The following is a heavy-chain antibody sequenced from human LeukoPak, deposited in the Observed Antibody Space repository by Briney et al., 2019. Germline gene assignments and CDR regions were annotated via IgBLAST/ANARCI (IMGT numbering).Heavy chain of an antibody. CDR1: GSTFSSYW. J-gene: IGHJ5*02. Sequence: AGGSLRLSCAASGSTFSSYWMSWVRQAPGKGLEWVANIKQDGSEKYYVDSVKGRFTISRDNAKNSLYLQMNSLRAEDTAVYYCARYSRIAAAGTDWFDPWGQGTLVTVSS. CDR3: ARYSRIAAAGTDWFDP. V-gene: IGHV3-7*01. D-gene: IGHD6-13*01. CDR2: IKQDGSEK.